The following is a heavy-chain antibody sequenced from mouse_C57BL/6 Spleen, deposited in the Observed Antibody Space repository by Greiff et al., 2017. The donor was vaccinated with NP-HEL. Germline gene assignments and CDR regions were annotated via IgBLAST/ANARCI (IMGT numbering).Heavy chain of an antibody. CDR2: INPSNGGT. D-gene: IGHD1-1*01. CDR3: ARSKDSYAGYFDV. Sequence: LQLQQPGTELVKPGASVKLSCKASGYNFNSYWMQWVKQRPGQGLEWIGNINPSNGGTNYNEKVKSKATLTSDKSSNTAYMQLSSVTSEDSAVYYCARSKDSYAGYFDVWGTGTTVTVSS. V-gene: IGHV1-53*01. CDR1: GYNFNSYW. J-gene: IGHJ1*03.